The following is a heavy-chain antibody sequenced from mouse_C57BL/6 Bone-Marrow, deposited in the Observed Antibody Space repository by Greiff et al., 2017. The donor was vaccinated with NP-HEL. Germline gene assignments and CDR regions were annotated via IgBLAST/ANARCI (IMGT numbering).Heavy chain of an antibody. Sequence: LQESGAELARPGASVKLSCKASGYTFTSYGISWVKQRTGQGLEWIGEIYPRSGNTYYNEKFKGKATLTADKSSSTAYMELRSLTSEDSAIYFCARRRLLQNYWGQGTTLTVSS. D-gene: IGHD2-3*01. CDR1: GYTFTSYG. CDR2: IYPRSGNT. V-gene: IGHV1-81*01. J-gene: IGHJ2*01. CDR3: ARRRLLQNY.